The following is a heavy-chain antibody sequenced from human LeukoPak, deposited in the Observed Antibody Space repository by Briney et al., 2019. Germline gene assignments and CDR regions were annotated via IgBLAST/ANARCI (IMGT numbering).Heavy chain of an antibody. V-gene: IGHV3-15*01. CDR3: TTDTGSNPADYINELRS. Sequence: PGGSLRLSCAASGFTFTYAWMSWVRQAPGKGLEWVGRIKSKTAGGTTDYAAPVKGRFTISRDDSENRLYLQMSSLKTEDTAVYYCTTDTGSNPADYINELRSWGQGTLVTVSS. CDR1: GFTFTYAW. CDR2: IKSKTAGGTT. D-gene: IGHD4-11*01. J-gene: IGHJ5*02.